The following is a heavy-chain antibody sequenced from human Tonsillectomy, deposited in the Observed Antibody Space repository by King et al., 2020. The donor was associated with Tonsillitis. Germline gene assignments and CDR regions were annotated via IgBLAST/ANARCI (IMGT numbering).Heavy chain of an antibody. V-gene: IGHV3-23*04. CDR3: AKVVSTAMVYYFDY. CDR2: ISGSGGST. D-gene: IGHD5-18*01. CDR1: GFTFSSSA. J-gene: IGHJ4*02. Sequence: VQLVESGGGLVQPGGSLRLSCAASGFTFSSSAMAWVRQAPGKGLEWVSGISGSGGSTYYADSVKGRFTISRDNSKNTLYLQMNILGAEDTAPYYRAKVVSTAMVYYFDYWGQGTLVTVSS.